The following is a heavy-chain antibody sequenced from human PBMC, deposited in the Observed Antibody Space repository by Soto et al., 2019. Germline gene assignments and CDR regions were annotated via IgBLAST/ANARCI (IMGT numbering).Heavy chain of an antibody. J-gene: IGHJ5*02. Sequence: LGGSLRLSCAASGFTFRSFTMNWVRQAPGKGLEWVSTISSNSAYIYYTDALRGRFTISRDNAKNSLHLQMNSLRAEDTAVYYCTRDASRDSSARGWFDPWGPGTLVTVSS. CDR2: ISSNSAYI. D-gene: IGHD6-13*01. CDR1: GFTFRSFT. V-gene: IGHV3-21*01. CDR3: TRDASRDSSARGWFDP.